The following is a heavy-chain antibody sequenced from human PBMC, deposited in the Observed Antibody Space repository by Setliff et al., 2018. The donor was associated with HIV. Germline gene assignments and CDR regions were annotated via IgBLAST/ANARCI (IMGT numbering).Heavy chain of an antibody. CDR2: MLPMLGMG. J-gene: IGHJ6*02. V-gene: IGHV1-69*10. CDR1: GVTFSTYV. Sequence: SVKVSCKTSGVTFSTYVFTCVRQAPGQGLEWVGGMLPMLGMGDSAQKFKGRITITADESTITAYMELSSLSSADTAVYYCAGGKKSYAYMDDCYHPMDVWGQGTTVTVTS. CDR3: AGGKKSYAYMDDCYHPMDV. D-gene: IGHD2-21*01.